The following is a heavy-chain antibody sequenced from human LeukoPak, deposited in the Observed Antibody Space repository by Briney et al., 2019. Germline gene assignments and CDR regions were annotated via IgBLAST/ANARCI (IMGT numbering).Heavy chain of an antibody. CDR2: IYYTGST. CDR1: GYSISSGSF. CDR3: ATHFDRAFHI. D-gene: IGHD3-22*01. Sequence: PSETLSLTCTVSGYSISSGSFWGWIRQPPGKGLEWIGSIYYTGSTYYNPSLKSRITISIDTSKNQFSLKLNSVTAADTAVYYCATHFDRAFHIWGQGTMVSVSS. V-gene: IGHV4-38-2*02. J-gene: IGHJ3*02.